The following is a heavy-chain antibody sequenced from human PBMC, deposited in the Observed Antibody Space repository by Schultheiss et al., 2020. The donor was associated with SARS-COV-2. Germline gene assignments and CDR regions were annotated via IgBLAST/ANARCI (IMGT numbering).Heavy chain of an antibody. V-gene: IGHV3-9*01. CDR1: GFTFDDYA. J-gene: IGHJ2*01. CDR2: ISWNSGSI. CDR3: ARADYGGKEPLWYFDL. Sequence: GGSLRLSCAASGFTFDDYAMHWVRQAPGKGLEWVSGISWNSGSIGYADSVKGRFTISRDNAKNSLYLQMNSLRAEDTALYYCARADYGGKEPLWYFDLWGRGTLVTVSS. D-gene: IGHD4-23*01.